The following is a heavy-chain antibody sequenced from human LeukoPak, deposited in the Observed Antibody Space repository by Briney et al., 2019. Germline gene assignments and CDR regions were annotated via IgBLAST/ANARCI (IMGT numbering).Heavy chain of an antibody. Sequence: SVKVSCKASGGTFSSYAISWVRQAPGQGLEWMGRIIPIFGIANYAQKFQGRVTITADKSTSTAYMELRSLRSEDTAVYYCARLRSSGRVLDYWGQGTLVTVSS. CDR3: ARLRSSGRVLDY. J-gene: IGHJ4*02. CDR1: GGTFSSYA. V-gene: IGHV1-69*04. D-gene: IGHD2-15*01. CDR2: IIPIFGIA.